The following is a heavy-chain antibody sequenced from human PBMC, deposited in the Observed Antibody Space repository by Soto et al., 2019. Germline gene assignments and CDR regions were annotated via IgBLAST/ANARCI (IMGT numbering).Heavy chain of an antibody. CDR3: SGERPLADSPLSDAFDV. J-gene: IGHJ3*01. CDR2: SRGHNGKT. Sequence: QGHLVQSGAEVKKPGASVKVSCNSSGYTCTTYGVAWVRQFPGQGLEWMGWSRGHNGKTFYAQRFQDRVTMTTDTSTRTAYIDLRSLRSDDAAVYFCSGERPLADSPLSDAFDVWGQGTMVTVSS. CDR1: GYTCTTYG. V-gene: IGHV1-18*01. D-gene: IGHD6-25*01.